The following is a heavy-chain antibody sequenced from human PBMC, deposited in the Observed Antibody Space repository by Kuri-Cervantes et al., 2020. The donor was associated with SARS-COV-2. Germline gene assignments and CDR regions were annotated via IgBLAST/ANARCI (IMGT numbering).Heavy chain of an antibody. CDR2: IYHRGST. D-gene: IGHD3-22*01. CDR3: AVIDSSGYYYLDY. CDR1: GGSFCGYY. J-gene: IGHJ4*02. V-gene: IGHV4-34*01. Sequence: SQTLSLTCAVYGGSFCGYYWSWIRQPPGKGLEWIGEIYHRGSTNYNPSLKSRVTISVDTSKNKFSLKLSSVTSADTAVYYCAVIDSSGYYYLDYWGQGTLVTVSS.